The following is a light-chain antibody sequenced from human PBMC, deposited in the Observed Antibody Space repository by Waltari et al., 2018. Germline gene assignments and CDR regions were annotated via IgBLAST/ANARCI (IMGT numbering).Light chain of an antibody. CDR3: CSYAGSYTMV. J-gene: IGLJ2*01. CDR1: SSDVGGYNY. Sequence: QSALTQPRSVSASPGQSVTISCTGTSSDVGGYNYVPWYQQHPGKAPKVMIYDVSKRPSGVPDRFSGSKSGNTASLTISGLQAEDEADYYCCSYAGSYTMVFGGGTKLTVL. CDR2: DVS. V-gene: IGLV2-11*01.